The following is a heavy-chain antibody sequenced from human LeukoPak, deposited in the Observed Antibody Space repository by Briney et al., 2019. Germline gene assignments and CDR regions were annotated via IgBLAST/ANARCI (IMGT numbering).Heavy chain of an antibody. V-gene: IGHV4-39*07. J-gene: IGHJ6*02. CDR2: IYYSGST. Sequence: SETLSLTCTVSGGSISGSSYYWGWIRQPPGKGLEWIGSIYYSGSTYYNPSLKSRVTISVDTSKNQFSLKLSSVTAADTAVYYCARTYYYYGMDVWGQGTTVTASS. CDR1: GGSISGSSYY. CDR3: ARTYYYYGMDV.